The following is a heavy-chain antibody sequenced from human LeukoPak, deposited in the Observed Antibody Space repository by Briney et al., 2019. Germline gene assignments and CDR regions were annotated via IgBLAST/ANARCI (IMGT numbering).Heavy chain of an antibody. J-gene: IGHJ3*02. V-gene: IGHV4-34*01. CDR2: INHSGST. Sequence: KTSETLSLTCAVYGGSFSGYYWSWIRQPPGKGLEWIGEINHSGSTNYNPSLKSRVTISVDTSKNQFSLKLSSVTAADTAVYYCARVQWLVRAFDIWGQGTMVTVSS. CDR3: ARVQWLVRAFDI. CDR1: GGSFSGYY. D-gene: IGHD6-19*01.